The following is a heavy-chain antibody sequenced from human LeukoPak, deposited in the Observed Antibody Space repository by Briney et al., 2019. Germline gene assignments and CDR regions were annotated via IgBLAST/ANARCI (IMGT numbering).Heavy chain of an antibody. CDR3: AKKEGTMGLFDF. V-gene: IGHV3-23*01. D-gene: IGHD3-10*01. J-gene: IGHJ4*02. CDR2: ISASGNTP. CDR1: GFTFSSYA. Sequence: GGSLRLSCAASGFTFSSYAMSWVRQAPGKGLEWVSAISASGNTPDYADSVKGRFTISRDNSKNTLYLQMNSLRVDDTAVYYCAKKEGTMGLFDFRGQGTLVAVSP.